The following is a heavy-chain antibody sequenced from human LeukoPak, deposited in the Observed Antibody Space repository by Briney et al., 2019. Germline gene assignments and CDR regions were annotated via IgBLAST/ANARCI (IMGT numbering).Heavy chain of an antibody. Sequence: GGSLRLSCAASGFAFSNYWMTWVRQAPGKGLEWVANIKQDGGDKYYVDSVRGRFAISRDNAKSSLFLQMNSLRAEDTAVYYCARGQAIDYWGQGTLVTVSS. CDR2: IKQDGGDK. CDR1: GFAFSNYW. CDR3: ARGQAIDY. V-gene: IGHV3-7*03. J-gene: IGHJ4*02.